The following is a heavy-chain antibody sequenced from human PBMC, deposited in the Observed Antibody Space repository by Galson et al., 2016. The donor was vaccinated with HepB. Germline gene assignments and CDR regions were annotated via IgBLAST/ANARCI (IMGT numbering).Heavy chain of an antibody. CDR1: GVTLRSYI. D-gene: IGHD2-15*01. Sequence: SVKVSCKASGVTLRSYIITWVRQAPGQGLEWMGGIIPIFHNVKSAQKFQGRVIITADASTSTAYMELSSLRPEDTAVYYCATKPRYCSGENCYYFGMDVWGQGTLVTVSS. J-gene: IGHJ4*02. CDR3: ATKPRYCSGENCYYFGMDV. CDR2: IIPIFHNV. V-gene: IGHV1-69*13.